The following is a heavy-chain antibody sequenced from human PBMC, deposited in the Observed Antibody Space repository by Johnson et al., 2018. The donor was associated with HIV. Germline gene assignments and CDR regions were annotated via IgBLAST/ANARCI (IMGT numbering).Heavy chain of an antibody. Sequence: VQLVESWGGLVQPGGSLKLSCAASGFTFSGSAMHWVRQASGKGLQWVGRIRSKANSYATAYAASVKGRFTISRDDSKNTAYLQMNSLKTEDTAVYYCTSGKSWLAVDAFDIWGQGTMVTVSS. J-gene: IGHJ3*02. CDR3: TSGKSWLAVDAFDI. D-gene: IGHD6-19*01. CDR1: GFTFSGSA. V-gene: IGHV3-73*01. CDR2: IRSKANSYAT.